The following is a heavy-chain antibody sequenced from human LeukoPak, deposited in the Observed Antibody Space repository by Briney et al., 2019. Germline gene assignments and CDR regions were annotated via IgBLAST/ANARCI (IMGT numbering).Heavy chain of an antibody. CDR2: IYTSGST. CDR3: ARDGDGYSSSWYLVPQRAFDI. V-gene: IGHV4-4*07. J-gene: IGHJ3*02. Sequence: PSETLSLTCTVSGGSISSYYWSWIRQPAGKGLEWIGRIYTSGSTNYNPSLKSRVTMSVDTSKNQFSLKLSSVTAADTAVYYCARDGDGYSSSWYLVPQRAFDIWGQGTMVTVSS. CDR1: GGSISSYY. D-gene: IGHD6-13*01.